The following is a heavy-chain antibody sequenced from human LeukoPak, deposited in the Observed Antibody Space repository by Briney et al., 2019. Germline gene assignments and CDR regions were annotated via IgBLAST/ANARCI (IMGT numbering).Heavy chain of an antibody. J-gene: IGHJ4*02. Sequence: PGGSLRLSCAGSGFAFSSYWMHWVRQAPGKGLVWVSRISGDGSSTTYADSVKGRFTISRDNAKNTLYLQMNSLRAEDTAVYYCAITPLLDYWGQGTLVTVSP. CDR2: ISGDGSST. CDR3: AITPLLDY. CDR1: GFAFSSYW. D-gene: IGHD1-14*01. V-gene: IGHV3-74*01.